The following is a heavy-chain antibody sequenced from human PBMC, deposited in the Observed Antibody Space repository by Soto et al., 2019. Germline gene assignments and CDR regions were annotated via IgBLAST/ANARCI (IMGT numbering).Heavy chain of an antibody. J-gene: IGHJ3*02. Sequence: EVQLVESGGGLVQPGRSLRLSGAASGFTFDDYAMHWVRQAPGKGLEWVAGISWNSGSIGYADSVKGRFTIARDNAKNSLYLQMNSLRAEDTALYYCAKSSLLMLYAIEYAFDIWGQGTMVTVSS. CDR1: GFTFDDYA. CDR3: AKSSLLMLYAIEYAFDI. CDR2: ISWNSGSI. V-gene: IGHV3-9*01. D-gene: IGHD2-8*01.